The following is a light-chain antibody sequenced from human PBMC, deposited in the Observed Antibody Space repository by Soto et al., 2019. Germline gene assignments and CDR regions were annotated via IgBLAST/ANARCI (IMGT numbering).Light chain of an antibody. CDR2: GAS. CDR3: QQYHIWPPIT. CDR1: QSVSSY. Sequence: EIVLTQTPATLSFPPGERATLSCRASQSVSSYLAWYQQKPGQAPRLLIYGASTRATGFPARFSGSGSGTEFTLTISSLQSEDFAVYYCQQYHIWPPITFGQGTRLEIK. V-gene: IGKV3-15*01. J-gene: IGKJ5*01.